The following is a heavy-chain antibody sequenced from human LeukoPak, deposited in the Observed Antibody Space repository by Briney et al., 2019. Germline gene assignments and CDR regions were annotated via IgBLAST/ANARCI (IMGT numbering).Heavy chain of an antibody. CDR3: ARGSRRLADFHY. CDR1: GFTFSDYY. J-gene: IGHJ4*02. Sequence: GGSLRLSCVASGFTFSDYYMAWIRLAPGKGLEWVSYISDSGSDTNYADSVKGLFTISRDNAKNSLYLQMNSLRVEDTAVYYCARGSRRLADFHYWGQGTLVTVSS. D-gene: IGHD6-19*01. V-gene: IGHV3-11*06. CDR2: ISDSGSDT.